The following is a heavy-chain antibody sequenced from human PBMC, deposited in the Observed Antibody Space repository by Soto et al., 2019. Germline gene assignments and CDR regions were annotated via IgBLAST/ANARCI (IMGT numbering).Heavy chain of an antibody. D-gene: IGHD2-15*01. CDR1: GYTFIRYG. CDR2: MSTYNENT. Sequence: ASVKVSCKASGYTFIRYGISWVRQAPGQGLEWMGWMSTYNENTNYAQRFQGRVAMTTDTFTGTAYMELRSLTSDDTAMYYCAREGFCSSGSCALYSHDYFGMDVWGQGPTVTVSS. J-gene: IGHJ6*02. CDR3: AREGFCSSGSCALYSHDYFGMDV. V-gene: IGHV1-18*01.